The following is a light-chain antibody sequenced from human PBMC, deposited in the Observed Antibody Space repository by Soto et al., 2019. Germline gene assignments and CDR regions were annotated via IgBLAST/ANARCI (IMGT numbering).Light chain of an antibody. J-gene: IGLJ3*02. CDR1: SSNIGAGYD. CDR3: HSRASGLRGSV. V-gene: IGLV1-40*01. Sequence: QSVLTQPPSVSGAPGQRVTISCTGSSSNIGAGYDVHWYQQLPGTAPKLLIYGNSNRPSGVPDRFSGSKSGTSASLAITGLQAEDEADYYCHSRASGLRGSVFGGATTLPVL. CDR2: GNS.